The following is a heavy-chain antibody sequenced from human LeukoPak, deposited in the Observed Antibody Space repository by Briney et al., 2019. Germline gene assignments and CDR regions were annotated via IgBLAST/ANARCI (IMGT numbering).Heavy chain of an antibody. Sequence: PSETLSLTCAVYGGSFSGYYWSWTRQPPGKGLEWIGEINHSGSTNYNPSLKSRVTISVDTSKNQFSLKLSSVAAADTAVYYCARATYYYDSEEYFQHWGQGTLVTVSS. CDR1: GGSFSGYY. J-gene: IGHJ1*01. V-gene: IGHV4-34*01. CDR3: ARATYYYDSEEYFQH. CDR2: INHSGST. D-gene: IGHD3-22*01.